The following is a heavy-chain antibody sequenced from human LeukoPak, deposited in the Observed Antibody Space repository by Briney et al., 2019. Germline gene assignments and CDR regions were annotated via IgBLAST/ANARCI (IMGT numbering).Heavy chain of an antibody. CDR1: GFAFSKYW. CDR2: INTDGTVT. D-gene: IGHD6-19*01. Sequence: AAGTLRLSCAASGFAFSKYWMLWVRQAPGKGLESVSRINTDGTVTTYADSVKGRFTGSRDNADNTMFLQMNSVRDEDTAVYYCATKQWLAPPPDSWGQGTPVTVSS. J-gene: IGHJ4*02. V-gene: IGHV3-74*01. CDR3: ATKQWLAPPPDS.